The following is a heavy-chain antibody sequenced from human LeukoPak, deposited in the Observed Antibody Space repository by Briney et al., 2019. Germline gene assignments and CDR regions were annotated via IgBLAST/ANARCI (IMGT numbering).Heavy chain of an antibody. CDR2: IRRKAYVGTT. J-gene: IGHJ6*02. Sequence: PGGSLRPSCTASGFTFGDYAMSWVRQAPGKGLEWVGLIRRKAYVGTTEYAASVKGRFTISRDDSKSIAYLQMNSLKTEDTAVYYCTSDILTGYTDYYYYYGMDVWGQGTTVTVSS. V-gene: IGHV3-49*04. CDR1: GFTFGDYA. CDR3: TSDILTGYTDYYYYYGMDV. D-gene: IGHD3-9*01.